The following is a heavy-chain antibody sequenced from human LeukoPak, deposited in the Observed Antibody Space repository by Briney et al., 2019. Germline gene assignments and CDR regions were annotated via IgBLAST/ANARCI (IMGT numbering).Heavy chain of an antibody. CDR1: GGSISSYY. CDR2: IYTSGST. D-gene: IGHD3-22*01. V-gene: IGHV4-4*07. J-gene: IGHJ4*02. Sequence: KPSETLSLTCTVSGGSISSYYWSWIRQPAGKGLEWIGRIYTSGSTNYNPSLKSRVTMSVDTSKNQFSLKLSSVTAADTAVYYCTRETTQTKFFGPNYYDSSGYDYWGQGTLITVSS. CDR3: TRETTQTKFFGPNYYDSSGYDY.